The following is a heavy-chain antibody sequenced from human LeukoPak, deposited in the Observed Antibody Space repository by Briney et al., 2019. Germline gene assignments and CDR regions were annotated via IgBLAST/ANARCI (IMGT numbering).Heavy chain of an antibody. V-gene: IGHV3-23*01. CDR3: AKAGKSYVLYCYMDV. CDR2: IRGSGGST. Sequence: GGSLRLSCAASGFTFSSYAMSWVRQAPGKGLEWVSAIRGSGGSTYYADSVKGRFTISRDNSKNTLYLQMNSLRAEDTAVYYCAKAGKSYVLYCYMDVWGKGNTVTVSS. D-gene: IGHD5-18*01. J-gene: IGHJ6*03. CDR1: GFTFSSYA.